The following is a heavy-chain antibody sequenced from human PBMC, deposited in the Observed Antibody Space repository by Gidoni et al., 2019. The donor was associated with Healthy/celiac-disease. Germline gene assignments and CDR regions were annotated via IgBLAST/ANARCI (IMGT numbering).Heavy chain of an antibody. CDR2: MNPNSGNT. J-gene: IGHJ6*02. Sequence: QVQLVQSGAEVKKPGASVKVSCKASGYTFPSYDLNWVRQATGQGLEWMGWMNPNSGNTGYAQKFQGRVTMTRSTSISTAYMELRSLRSEDTAVYYCAREGVVVPADSYYYYGMDVWGQGTTVTVSS. CDR3: AREGVVVPADSYYYYGMDV. D-gene: IGHD2-2*01. V-gene: IGHV1-8*01. CDR1: GYTFPSYD.